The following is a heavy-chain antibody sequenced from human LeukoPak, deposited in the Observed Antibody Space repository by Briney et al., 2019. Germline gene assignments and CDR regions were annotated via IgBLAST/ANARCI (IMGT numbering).Heavy chain of an antibody. CDR2: INHSGST. Sequence: SETLSLTCAVYGGSFSGYYWSWIRQPPGKGLEWIGKINHSGSTNYNPSLKSRVTISVDTSKNQFSLKLSSVTAADTAVYYCARVIAPHYDFWSGYSYWGQGTLVTVSS. CDR1: GGSFSGYY. J-gene: IGHJ4*02. D-gene: IGHD3-3*01. V-gene: IGHV4-34*01. CDR3: ARVIAPHYDFWSGYSY.